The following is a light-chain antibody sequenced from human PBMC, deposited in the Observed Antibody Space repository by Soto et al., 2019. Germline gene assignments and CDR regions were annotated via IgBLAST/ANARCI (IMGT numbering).Light chain of an antibody. V-gene: IGKV3-20*01. CDR3: QHFGGTTFT. Sequence: EIVLTQSPGTLSLSPGEVATLYFSASQSVSSSYIAWYQQRPGQTPSLLIYGASTRATGIPDRFSGSGSGTHFTLTISRLEPGDFAVYYCQHFGGTTFTFGQGTRLEIK. CDR1: QSVSSSY. J-gene: IGKJ5*01. CDR2: GAS.